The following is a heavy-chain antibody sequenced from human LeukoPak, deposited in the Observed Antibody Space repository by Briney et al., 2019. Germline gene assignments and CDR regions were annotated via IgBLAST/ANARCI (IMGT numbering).Heavy chain of an antibody. D-gene: IGHD6-19*01. V-gene: IGHV1-69*05. J-gene: IGHJ6*03. CDR3: ARALLAVAGYYMDV. CDR1: GGTFSSYA. CDR2: IIPIFGTA. Sequence: SVKVSCKASGGTFSSYAISWVRQAPGQGLEWMGRIIPIFGTANYAQKFQGRVTITTDESTSTAYMELSSLRSVDTAVYYCARALLAVAGYYMDVWGKGTTVTVSS.